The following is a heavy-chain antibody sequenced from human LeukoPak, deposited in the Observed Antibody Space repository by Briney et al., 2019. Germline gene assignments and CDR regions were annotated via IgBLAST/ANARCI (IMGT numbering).Heavy chain of an antibody. CDR3: ARVGGGNSGFDY. Sequence: VASLKVSCTASGYTFTSYGISWVRQAPGQGLEWMGWITAYNGKTKYAQKLQDRVTMTTDTSTSTAYMELRSLRSDDTAVYYCARVGGGNSGFDYWGQGTLVTVSS. CDR1: GYTFTSYG. CDR2: ITAYNGKT. V-gene: IGHV1-18*01. D-gene: IGHD4-23*01. J-gene: IGHJ4*02.